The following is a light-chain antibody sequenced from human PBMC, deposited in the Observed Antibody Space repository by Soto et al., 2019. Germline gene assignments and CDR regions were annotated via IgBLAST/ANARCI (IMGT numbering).Light chain of an antibody. J-gene: IGLJ1*01. CDR3: AQWDDSLNGDV. Sequence: QSALTQPPSTSGTPGQRVTISCSGSSSNIGGEAVNWYQQLPGTTPKLLIYSYNQRPSGVPDRFSGSKSGTSASLAISGHQSEDEADYICAQWDDSLNGDVFGTGTKVTVL. V-gene: IGLV1-44*01. CDR2: SYN. CDR1: SSNIGGEA.